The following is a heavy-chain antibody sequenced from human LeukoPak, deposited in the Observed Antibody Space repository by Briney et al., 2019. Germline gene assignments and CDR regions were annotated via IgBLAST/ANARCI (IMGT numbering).Heavy chain of an antibody. CDR1: GVSISSGSNY. V-gene: IGHV4-39*07. Sequence: SETLSLTCSVSGVSISSGSNYWGWIRQPPGKTLEWIGSIYSRGNTYYNPSLKSRVIILIDTARNHFSLNLSSVTAADTAVYYCARSDGYGLVGIWGQGTMVTVSS. CDR2: IYSRGNT. D-gene: IGHD3-10*01. CDR3: ARSDGYGLVGI. J-gene: IGHJ3*02.